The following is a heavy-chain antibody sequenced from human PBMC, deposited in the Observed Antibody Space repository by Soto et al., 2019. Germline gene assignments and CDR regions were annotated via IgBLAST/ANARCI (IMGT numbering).Heavy chain of an antibody. Sequence: QVQLVQSGAEVKKPGASVKVSCKASGYTFTSYGISWVRQAPGQGLEWMGWMSAYNGNTNYAQKLQGRVTMITDTSTSTVNMKLRSLRSDESVGYHCAADRAAACPLAYWGQGTLVTVSS. CDR1: GYTFTSYG. CDR3: AADRAAACPLAY. V-gene: IGHV1-18*01. J-gene: IGHJ4*02. CDR2: MSAYNGNT. D-gene: IGHD6-25*01.